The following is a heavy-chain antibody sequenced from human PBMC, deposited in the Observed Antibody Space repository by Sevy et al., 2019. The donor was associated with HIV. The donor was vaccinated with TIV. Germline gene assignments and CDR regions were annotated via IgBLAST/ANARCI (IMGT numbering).Heavy chain of an antibody. CDR2: ISSSGSTI. CDR1: GFTFSDYY. J-gene: IGHJ4*02. D-gene: IGHD5-12*01. CDR3: ARALKGATIKGGYFDY. V-gene: IGHV3-11*01. Sequence: GGSLRLSCAASGFTFSDYYMSWIRQAPGKGLEWVSYISSSGSTIYYADSVKGRFTISRDNAKNSLYLQMNSLRAEDAAVYYCARALKGATIKGGYFDYWGQGTLVTVSS.